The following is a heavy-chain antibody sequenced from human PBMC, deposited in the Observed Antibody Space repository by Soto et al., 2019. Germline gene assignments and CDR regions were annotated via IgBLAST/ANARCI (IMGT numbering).Heavy chain of an antibody. V-gene: IGHV4-31*03. J-gene: IGHJ4*02. CDR2: IYPSGSS. CDR1: GGSISRGGHY. D-gene: IGHD6-25*01. Sequence: SETLSLTCTVSGGSISRGGHYWNWIRQRPGKGLEWIGYIYPSGSSYYKPSLRNRVSISVDTSKNQVSLQLTSVTAAGTAVYYCARSLTRAAFDSWGQGALVTVSS. CDR3: ARSLTRAAFDS.